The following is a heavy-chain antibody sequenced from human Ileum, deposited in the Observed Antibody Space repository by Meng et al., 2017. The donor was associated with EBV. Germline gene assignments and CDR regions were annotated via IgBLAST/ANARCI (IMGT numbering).Heavy chain of an antibody. V-gene: IGHV1-3*01. Sequence: QVPPGQLGAEVKKLGASGKFSCKASGYTFTSYAMHWVRQAPGQRLEWMGWINAGNGNTKYSQKFQGRVTITRDTSASTAYMELSSLRSEDTAVYYCARGAYWGTVTTPSGNWGQGTLVTVSS. CDR3: ARGAYWGTVTTPSGN. D-gene: IGHD4-17*01. CDR2: INAGNGNT. J-gene: IGHJ4*02. CDR1: GYTFTSYA.